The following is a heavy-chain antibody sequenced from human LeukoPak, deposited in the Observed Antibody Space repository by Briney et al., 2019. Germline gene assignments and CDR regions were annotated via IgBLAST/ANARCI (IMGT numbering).Heavy chain of an antibody. J-gene: IGHJ4*02. CDR2: IYNSGST. CDR1: GGSISSISYY. CDR3: AGSAKGTWLIY. Sequence: SETLSLTCTVSGGSISSISYYWGWIRQPPGKGLEWIGSIYNSGSTNYNPSLKSRVTMSVDTSKNQFSLKLSSVTAADTAVYYCAGSAKGTWLIYWGQGTLVTVSS. D-gene: IGHD6-19*01. V-gene: IGHV4-39*07.